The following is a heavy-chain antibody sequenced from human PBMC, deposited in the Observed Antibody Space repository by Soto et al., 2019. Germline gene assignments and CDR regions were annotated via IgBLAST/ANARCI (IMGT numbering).Heavy chain of an antibody. CDR2: ISHSGST. CDR1: GDSINTSHW. V-gene: IGHV4-4*02. D-gene: IGHD3-3*02. CDR3: AARHFWSGPWTDTSLDY. Sequence: SETLSLTCAVSGDSINTSHWWTSVRQHPGEGLEWIGQISHSGSTNYNPSLTSRVNKSVDKTKNHSSLKLTSVTAADTAVYYGAARHFWSGPWTDTSLDYWGQGTLVTVSS. J-gene: IGHJ4*02.